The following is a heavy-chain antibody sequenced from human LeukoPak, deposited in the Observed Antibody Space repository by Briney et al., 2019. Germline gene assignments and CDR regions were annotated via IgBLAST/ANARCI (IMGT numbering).Heavy chain of an antibody. CDR3: ARGVAIPRHPLPRVYCSGSNCYQRLDY. J-gene: IGHJ4*02. CDR1: GGSFSGYY. CDR2: INHSGST. V-gene: IGHV4-34*01. D-gene: IGHD2-15*01. Sequence: KPSETLSLTCAVYGGSFSGYYWSWIRQPPGKGLEWIGEINHSGSTNYNPSLKSRVTISVDTSKNQFSLKQSSVTAADTAVYYCARGVAIPRHPLPRVYCSGSNCYQRLDYWGQGTLVTVSS.